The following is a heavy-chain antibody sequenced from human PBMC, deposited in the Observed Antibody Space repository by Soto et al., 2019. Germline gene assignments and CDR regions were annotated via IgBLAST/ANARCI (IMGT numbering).Heavy chain of an antibody. J-gene: IGHJ4*02. CDR2: IHVGDSDI. D-gene: IGHD3-22*01. V-gene: IGHV5-51*01. CDR1: GDSFTTYW. CDR3: ARRFYYDNSGYAYRYYFDC. Sequence: ESLKISCKGSGDSFTTYWIAWVRQRPGKGLEWVEFIHVGDSDIRYSPSFQGQVTISADKSISTAYLQWSSLKASDTAMYYCARRFYYDNSGYAYRYYFDCWGQGNLVTVSS.